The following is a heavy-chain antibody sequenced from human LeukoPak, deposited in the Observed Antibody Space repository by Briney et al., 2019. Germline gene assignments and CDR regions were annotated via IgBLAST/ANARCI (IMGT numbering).Heavy chain of an antibody. V-gene: IGHV4-39*01. CDR3: ARGLSMIVVVVHDWYFDL. D-gene: IGHD3-22*01. CDR1: GGSISSSSYY. CDR2: IYYSRST. J-gene: IGHJ2*01. Sequence: SETLSLTCTVSGGSISSSSYYWGWIRQPPGRGLEWIRNIYYSRSTHYSPSLKSRVTISVDTSKNQFSLKLSSVTAADTAVYYCARGLSMIVVVVHDWYFDLWGRGTLVTVSS.